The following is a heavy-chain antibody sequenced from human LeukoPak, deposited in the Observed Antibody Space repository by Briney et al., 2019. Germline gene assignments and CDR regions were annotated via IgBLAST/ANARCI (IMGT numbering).Heavy chain of an antibody. CDR1: GFTFSHYW. J-gene: IGHJ5*02. D-gene: IGHD5-12*01. CDR2: IKEDGSIE. Sequence: PGGSLRLSCVASGFTFSHYWMSWVRQAPGKGLEWVANIKEDGSIEDYVDSVKGRFTVSRDNAKNSLCLEMNSLRVEDTAVYYCVSQQVAPPWGQGTLVIVSS. CDR3: VSQQVAPP. V-gene: IGHV3-7*01.